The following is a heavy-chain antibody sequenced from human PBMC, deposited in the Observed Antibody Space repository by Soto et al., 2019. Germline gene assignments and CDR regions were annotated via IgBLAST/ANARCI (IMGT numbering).Heavy chain of an antibody. D-gene: IGHD3-10*01. CDR2: IYYSGST. CDR1: GGSISSYY. Sequence: XXTLSLPFTVSGGSISSYYWRWIPQPPGKGLEWIGYIYYSGSTNYNPSLKSRVTISVDTSKNQFSLKLSSVTASDTAVYYCARGRQGWLGAFDIWGQGTMVTVSS. V-gene: IGHV4-59*08. J-gene: IGHJ3*02. CDR3: ARGRQGWLGAFDI.